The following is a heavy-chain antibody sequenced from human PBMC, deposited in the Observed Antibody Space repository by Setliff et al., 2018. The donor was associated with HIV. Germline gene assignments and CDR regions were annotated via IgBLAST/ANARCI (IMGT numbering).Heavy chain of an antibody. CDR3: ARSVWAVVVPTDPAVDAFAI. D-gene: IGHD2-2*01. Sequence: SVKVSCKTSGGTFSTYTIAWVRQAPGQGLEWMGRVIPIFGTPNYAQKFQGRVTITADKSTSTVYVDLGSLTAEDTAMYYCARSVWAVVVPTDPAVDAFAIWGQGTMVTVSS. CDR1: GGTFSTYT. J-gene: IGHJ3*02. CDR2: VIPIFGTP. V-gene: IGHV1-69*08.